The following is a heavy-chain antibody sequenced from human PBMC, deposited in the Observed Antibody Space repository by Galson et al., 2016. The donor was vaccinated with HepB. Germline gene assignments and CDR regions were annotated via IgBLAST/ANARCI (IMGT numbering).Heavy chain of an antibody. J-gene: IGHJ6*02. CDR3: ARVLFGSGRYWGLDV. V-gene: IGHV3-48*02. Sequence: SLRLSCAASGFAFNSYTMNWVRQAPGKGLEWLSYISTNGGAIYYADFVKGRFPISRDNAQNLLFLQMNSLRDEDTAGYYCARVLFGSGRYWGLDVWGQGTTVTVSS. CDR2: ISTNGGAI. D-gene: IGHD3-10*01. CDR1: GFAFNSYT.